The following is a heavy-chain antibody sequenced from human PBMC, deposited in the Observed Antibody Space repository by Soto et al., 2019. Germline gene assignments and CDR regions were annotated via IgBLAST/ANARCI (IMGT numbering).Heavy chain of an antibody. Sequence: SQTLSLTCTVSGGSMSSSSYYWGWIRQPPGKGLEWIGAIYYSGSTNYSPSLRGRATISVDKSNNQFSLRLRSVTAADTAVYYCATLPPRIVVSILPIPTWGQGILVTVS. CDR1: GGSMSSSSYY. D-gene: IGHD2-21*01. CDR2: IYYSGST. CDR3: ATLPPRIVVSILPIPT. V-gene: IGHV4-39*07. J-gene: IGHJ5*02.